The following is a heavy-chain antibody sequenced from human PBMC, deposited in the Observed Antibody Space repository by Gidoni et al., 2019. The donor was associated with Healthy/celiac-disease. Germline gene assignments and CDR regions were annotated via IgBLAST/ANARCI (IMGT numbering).Heavy chain of an antibody. D-gene: IGHD3-3*01. V-gene: IGHV3-30*18. CDR1: GFTFSSYG. Sequence: QVQLVESGGGVVQPGRSLRLSCAASGFTFSSYGMHWVRQAPGKGLEWVAVISYDGSNKYYADSVKGRFTISRDNSKNTLYLQMNSLRAEDTAVYYCAKDLGAGLRFLEWLDYYFDYWGQGTLVTVSS. J-gene: IGHJ4*02. CDR3: AKDLGAGLRFLEWLDYYFDY. CDR2: ISYDGSNK.